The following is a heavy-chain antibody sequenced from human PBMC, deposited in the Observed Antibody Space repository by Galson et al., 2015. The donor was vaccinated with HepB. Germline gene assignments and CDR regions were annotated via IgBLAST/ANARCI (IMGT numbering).Heavy chain of an antibody. CDR1: GFTFSSYW. CDR2: IYNDGSST. V-gene: IGHV3-74*01. CDR3: ARGYGSGSYTL. J-gene: IGHJ4*02. Sequence: SLRLSCAASGFTFSSYWMHWVRQAPGKGLVWVSRIYNDGSSTNYADSVKGRFTISRDNAKNTLYLQMNSLRAEDTTVYYCARGYGSGSYTLWGQGTLVTVSS. D-gene: IGHD3-10*01.